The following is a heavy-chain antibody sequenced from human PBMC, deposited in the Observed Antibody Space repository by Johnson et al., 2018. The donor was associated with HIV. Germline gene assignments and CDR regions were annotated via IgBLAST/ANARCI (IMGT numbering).Heavy chain of an antibody. CDR2: IWYDGSNK. D-gene: IGHD7-27*01. V-gene: IGHV3-33*08. J-gene: IGHJ3*02. Sequence: QVQLVESGGGVVQPGRSLRLSCAASGFTLSSYGMHWVRQAPGKGLEWVALIWYDGSNKYYADSVKGRFTISRENAKNSLFLQMNSLRAEDTAVYYCARDSTPWGGDAFDIWGKGQWSPSLQ. CDR1: GFTLSSYG. CDR3: ARDSTPWGGDAFDI.